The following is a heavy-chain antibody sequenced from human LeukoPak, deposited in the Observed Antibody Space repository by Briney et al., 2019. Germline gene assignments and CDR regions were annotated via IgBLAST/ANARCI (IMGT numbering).Heavy chain of an antibody. CDR2: ISGSGGST. V-gene: IGHV3-23*01. J-gene: IGHJ4*02. CDR1: GFTFSSYG. CDR3: AKSLYYDSSGYYFYFDY. D-gene: IGHD3-22*01. Sequence: PGGSLRLSCAASGFTFSSYGMSWVRQAPGKGLEWVSAISGSGGSTYYADSVKGRFTISRDNSKNTLYLQMNSLRAEDTAVYYCAKSLYYDSSGYYFYFDYWGQGTLVTVSS.